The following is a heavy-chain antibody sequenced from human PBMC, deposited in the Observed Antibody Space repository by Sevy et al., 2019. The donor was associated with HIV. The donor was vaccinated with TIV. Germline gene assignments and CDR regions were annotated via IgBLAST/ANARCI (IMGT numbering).Heavy chain of an antibody. J-gene: IGHJ6*02. CDR3: AKGPHPAVTTSYGMDV. Sequence: GGSLRLSCAASGFIFNSYGMHWVRQAPGKGLQWLTFIRYDGTNKYYVDSVRGRFTISRDNSKNTLYLQMNSLRTDDTAVYYCAKGPHPAVTTSYGMDVWGQGTMVTVSS. CDR1: GFIFNSYG. D-gene: IGHD4-17*01. CDR2: IRYDGTNK. V-gene: IGHV3-30*02.